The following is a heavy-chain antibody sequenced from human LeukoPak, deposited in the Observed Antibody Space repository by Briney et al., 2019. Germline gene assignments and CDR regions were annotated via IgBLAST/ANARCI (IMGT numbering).Heavy chain of an antibody. CDR1: GYTFTSYA. V-gene: IGHV1-3*01. D-gene: IGHD3-10*01. CDR3: ARGATMVRGVIPSEGYYGMDV. CDR2: INVGNGNT. Sequence: ASVKVSCKASGYTFTSYAMHMVRQAHGQRLEWMGWINVGNGNTKYSQKFQGRVTITRDTSASTAYMELSSMRSEDTAVSYCARGATMVRGVIPSEGYYGMDVWGKGTTVTVPS. J-gene: IGHJ6*04.